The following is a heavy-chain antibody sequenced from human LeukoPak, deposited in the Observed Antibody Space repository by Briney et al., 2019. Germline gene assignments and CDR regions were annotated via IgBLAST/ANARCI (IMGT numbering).Heavy chain of an antibody. CDR1: GGSISSYY. J-gene: IGHJ6*02. CDR2: IYYSGST. Sequence: SETLSLTRTVSGGSISSYYWSWIRQPPGKGLEWIGYIYYSGSTNYNPSLKSRVTISVDTSKNQFSLKLSSVTAADTAVYYCARGEIAVAPRYYYYYGMDVWGQGTTVTVSS. CDR3: ARGEIAVAPRYYYYYGMDV. V-gene: IGHV4-59*01. D-gene: IGHD6-19*01.